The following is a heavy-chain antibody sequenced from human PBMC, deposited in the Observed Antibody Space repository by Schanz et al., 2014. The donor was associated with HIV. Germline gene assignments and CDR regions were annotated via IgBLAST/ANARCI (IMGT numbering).Heavy chain of an antibody. CDR3: ARDTNFVLDV. J-gene: IGHJ6*02. Sequence: QVQLVQSGAEVKKPGASVRVSCKASGYTFSSYGVSWVRQAPGQGLEWLGWMNPGSGNTGYAWKFQGRVTMTRDTSISTAFMELSSLRSDDTAVYYCARDTNFVLDVWGQGTTVTVSS. D-gene: IGHD2-8*01. V-gene: IGHV1-8*01. CDR1: GYTFSSYG. CDR2: MNPGSGNT.